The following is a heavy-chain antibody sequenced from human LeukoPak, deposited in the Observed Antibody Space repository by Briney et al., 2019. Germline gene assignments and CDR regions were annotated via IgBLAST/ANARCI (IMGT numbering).Heavy chain of an antibody. CDR1: GFTFSSYS. J-gene: IGHJ4*02. CDR3: ARVRYYYDSSGYMTLDY. V-gene: IGHV3-21*01. CDR2: ISSSSRYI. D-gene: IGHD3-22*01. Sequence: KPGGSLRISCAASGFTFSSYSMNWVRQAPGKGLEWVSSISSSSRYIYYADSVKGRFTISRDNAKNSLYLQMNSLRAEDTAVYYCARVRYYYDSSGYMTLDYWGQGTLVTVSS.